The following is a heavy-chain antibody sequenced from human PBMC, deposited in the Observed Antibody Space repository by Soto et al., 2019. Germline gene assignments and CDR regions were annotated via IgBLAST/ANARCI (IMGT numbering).Heavy chain of an antibody. V-gene: IGHV3-21*01. Sequence: EVQLVESGGGLVNPGGSLRLSCAASGFIFSSYIMNWVRQAPGKGLEWVSSISSSSGYIYYADSVKDRFTISRDNAKNSLYLQMNSLRAEDTAVYYCARDREGVGAGLFWGQGTIVTVSS. J-gene: IGHJ3*01. CDR3: ARDREGVGAGLF. CDR2: ISSSSGYI. CDR1: GFIFSSYI. D-gene: IGHD1-26*01.